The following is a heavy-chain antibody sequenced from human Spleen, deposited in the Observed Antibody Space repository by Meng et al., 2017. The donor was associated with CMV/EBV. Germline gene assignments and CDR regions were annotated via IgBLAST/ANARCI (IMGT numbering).Heavy chain of an antibody. CDR1: GGSISTSSYY. CDR3: AGHYCSIGSCYDNWFGP. D-gene: IGHD2-2*01. J-gene: IGHJ5*02. Sequence: GSLRLSCTVSGGSISTSSYYWGWIRQPPGKGLEWIGSIYYSGSTYYDPSLKSRVTISIDTSKNQFSLKLSSVTAADTAVYYCAGHYCSIGSCYDNWFGPWGQGILVTVSS. V-gene: IGHV4-39*07. CDR2: IYYSGST.